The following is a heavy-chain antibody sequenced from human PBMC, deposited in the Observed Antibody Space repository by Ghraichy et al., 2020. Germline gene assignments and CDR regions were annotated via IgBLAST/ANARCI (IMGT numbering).Heavy chain of an antibody. CDR1: GYIFSSYG. Sequence: ASVKVSCKASGYIFSSYGINWVRQAPGQGLEWMGWISAYNGNTNYAQKFQDRVTMTTDTSTSTAYMELRSLRSDDTAVYYCASEMGRPYYCSSSSCQPLAPWGQGTLVTVSS. CDR3: ASEMGRPYYCSSSSCQPLAP. V-gene: IGHV1-18*01. D-gene: IGHD2-2*01. J-gene: IGHJ5*02. CDR2: ISAYNGNT.